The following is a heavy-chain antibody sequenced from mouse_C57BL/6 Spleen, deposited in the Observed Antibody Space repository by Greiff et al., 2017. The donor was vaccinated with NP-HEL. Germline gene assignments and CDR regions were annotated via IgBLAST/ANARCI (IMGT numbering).Heavy chain of an antibody. D-gene: IGHD1-2*01. J-gene: IGHJ3*01. CDR3: ARKDGPWFAY. V-gene: IGHV5-16*01. CDR1: GFTFSDYY. Sequence: EVKLMESEGGLVQPGSSMKLSCTASGFTFSDYYMAWVRQVPEKGLEWVANINYDGSSPYYLDSLKSRFIISRDNAKNILYLQMSSLKSEDTATYYCARKDGPWFAYWGQGTLVTVSA. CDR2: INYDGSSP.